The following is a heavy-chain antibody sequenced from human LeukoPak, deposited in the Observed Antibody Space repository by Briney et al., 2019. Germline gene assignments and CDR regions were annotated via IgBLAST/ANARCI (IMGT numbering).Heavy chain of an antibody. CDR3: ARAGTNDYGDLAGWFDP. D-gene: IGHD4-17*01. V-gene: IGHV4-59*01. J-gene: IGHJ5*02. CDR1: RGSITSSY. Sequence: SETLSLTCAASRGSITSSYWSWIRQPPGKGLEWIGYIYYSGGTNYNPSLKSRVTISVDTSKNRFSLKLRSVTAADTAVYYCARAGTNDYGDLAGWFDPWGQGTLVIVSS. CDR2: IYYSGGT.